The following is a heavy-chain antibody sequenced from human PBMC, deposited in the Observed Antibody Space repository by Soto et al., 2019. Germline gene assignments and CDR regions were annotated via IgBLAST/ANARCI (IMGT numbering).Heavy chain of an antibody. Sequence: QVQLVHSGAEVKKPGSSVKVSCKASGGTFSSYTISWVRQAPGQGLEWMGRIIPILGIANYAQKFQGRVTITADKSTSTAYMELSSLRSEDTAVYYCARARNYYGSGSYYSYYMDVWGKGTTVTVSS. CDR2: IIPILGIA. CDR1: GGTFSSYT. D-gene: IGHD3-10*01. V-gene: IGHV1-69*02. J-gene: IGHJ6*03. CDR3: ARARNYYGSGSYYSYYMDV.